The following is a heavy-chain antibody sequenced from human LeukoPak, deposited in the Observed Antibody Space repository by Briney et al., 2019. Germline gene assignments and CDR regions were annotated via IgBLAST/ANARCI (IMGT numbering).Heavy chain of an antibody. J-gene: IGHJ5*02. V-gene: IGHV1-69*01. D-gene: IGHD3-10*01. Sequence: SVKVSCKASGDTFSSYPISWVRQAPGQGLEWMGGIIPMFGTANYAQKFQGRVTITADESTSTAYMELRSLRSEDTAVYYCARWITMVRGANQDLFDPWGQGTLVTVSS. CDR1: GDTFSSYP. CDR2: IIPMFGTA. CDR3: ARWITMVRGANQDLFDP.